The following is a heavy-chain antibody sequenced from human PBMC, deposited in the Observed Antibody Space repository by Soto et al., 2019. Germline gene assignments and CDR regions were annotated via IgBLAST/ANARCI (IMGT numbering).Heavy chain of an antibody. Sequence: GGSLRLSCSASGFTFSSYAMHWVRQAPGKGLEYVSAISSNGGSTYYADSVKGRFTISRDNSKNTLYLQMSSLRAEDTAVYYCVKGGGVSEDIVAQNPHHPFDYWGQGTLVTVSS. CDR2: ISSNGGST. CDR3: VKGGGVSEDIVAQNPHHPFDY. CDR1: GFTFSSYA. V-gene: IGHV3-64D*06. D-gene: IGHD5-12*01. J-gene: IGHJ4*02.